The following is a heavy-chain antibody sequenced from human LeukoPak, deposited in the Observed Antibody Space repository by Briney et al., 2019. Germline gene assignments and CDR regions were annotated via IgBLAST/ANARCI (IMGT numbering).Heavy chain of an antibody. CDR3: ARGPLSSSSWYEGFNWFDP. CDR2: ITHRGST. V-gene: IGHV4-34*01. CDR1: GGSFSGYY. D-gene: IGHD6-13*01. J-gene: IGHJ5*02. Sequence: SETPSLTCAVYGGSFSGYYWNWIRQPPGKGLEWIGEITHRGSTNYNPSLKSRVTISVDTSKNQFSLKLSSVTAADTAVYYCARGPLSSSSWYEGFNWFDPWGQGTLVTVSS.